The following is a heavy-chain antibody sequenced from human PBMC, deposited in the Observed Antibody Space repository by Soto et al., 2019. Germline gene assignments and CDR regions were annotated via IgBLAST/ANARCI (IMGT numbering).Heavy chain of an antibody. D-gene: IGHD1-26*01. Sequence: GASVKVSCKASGYTFTGYYMHWVRQAPGQGLEWMGWINPNSGGTNYAQKFQGWVTMTRDTSISTAYMELSRLRSDDTAVYYCARVWVDSGYDYYGMDVWGQGTTVTVSS. CDR1: GYTFTGYY. V-gene: IGHV1-2*04. CDR2: INPNSGGT. J-gene: IGHJ6*02. CDR3: ARVWVDSGYDYYGMDV.